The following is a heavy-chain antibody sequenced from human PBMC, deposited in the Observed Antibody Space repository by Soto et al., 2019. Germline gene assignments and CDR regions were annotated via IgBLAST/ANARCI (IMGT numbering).Heavy chain of an antibody. CDR1: GYTFTNYG. CDR3: ARDTSHYFDH. J-gene: IGHJ4*02. Sequence: ASVKVSCKASGYTFTNYGVSWVRQAPGQGLEWMGWITVYNGNTHYAQNLQGRVTMTTDTSTSTAHMELRSLTSDDSAMYFCARDTSHYFDHWGQGILVTVSS. V-gene: IGHV1-18*04. CDR2: ITVYNGNT. D-gene: IGHD2-2*01.